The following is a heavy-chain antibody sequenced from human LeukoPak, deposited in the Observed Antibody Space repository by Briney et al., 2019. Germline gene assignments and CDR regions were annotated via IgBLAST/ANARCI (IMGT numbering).Heavy chain of an antibody. CDR1: GYTFTSYG. CDR3: ASFNPQLTRIRPYYYYGMDV. V-gene: IGHV1-18*01. J-gene: IGHJ6*02. D-gene: IGHD2-2*01. CDR2: ISAYNGNT. Sequence: ASVKVSCKASGYTFTSYGISWVRQAPGQGLEWMGWISAYNGNTNYAQKLQGRVTMTTDTSTSTAYMELRSLRSDDTAVYYCASFNPQLTRIRPYYYYGMDVRGQGTTVTVSS.